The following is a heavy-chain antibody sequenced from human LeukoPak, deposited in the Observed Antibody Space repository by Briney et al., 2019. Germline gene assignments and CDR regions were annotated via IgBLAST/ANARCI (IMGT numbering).Heavy chain of an antibody. J-gene: IGHJ4*02. D-gene: IGHD6-13*01. Sequence: GGSLRLSCVASGFTFDDYAMNLVRQAPGKGLEWVAGISWNSGSIGYADSVKGRFTISRDNAKNSLYLQMNSLRAEDTALYYCAKDKAAETHYYFDCWGQGTLVTVSP. V-gene: IGHV3-9*01. CDR2: ISWNSGSI. CDR3: AKDKAAETHYYFDC. CDR1: GFTFDDYA.